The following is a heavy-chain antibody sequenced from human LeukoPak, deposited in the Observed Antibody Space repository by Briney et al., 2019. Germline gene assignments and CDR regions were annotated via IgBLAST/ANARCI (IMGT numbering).Heavy chain of an antibody. D-gene: IGHD2-15*01. CDR2: IGRSGSNI. Sequence: GGSLRLSCAASGFTFSSYEMNWVRQAPGKGLEWVSYIGRSGSNIYYADSVKGRFTISRDNAKNSLYLQMNSLRAEDTAVYCCAREACSGGSCYSDYWGQGTLVTVSS. CDR1: GFTFSSYE. J-gene: IGHJ4*02. V-gene: IGHV3-48*03. CDR3: AREACSGGSCYSDY.